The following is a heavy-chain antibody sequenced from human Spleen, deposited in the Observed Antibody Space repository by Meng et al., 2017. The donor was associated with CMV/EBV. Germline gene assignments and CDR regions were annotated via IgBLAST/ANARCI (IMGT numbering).Heavy chain of an antibody. V-gene: IGHV3-30-3*01. J-gene: IGHJ4*02. CDR1: GFTFSSYA. Sequence: GGSLRLSCAASGFTFSSYAMHWVRQAPGKGLEWVAVISYDGSNKYYADSVKGRFTISRDNSKNTLYLQMNSLRAEDTAVYYCARDLRGGDSSGYSDYWGQGTLVTVS. D-gene: IGHD3-22*01. CDR2: ISYDGSNK. CDR3: ARDLRGGDSSGYSDY.